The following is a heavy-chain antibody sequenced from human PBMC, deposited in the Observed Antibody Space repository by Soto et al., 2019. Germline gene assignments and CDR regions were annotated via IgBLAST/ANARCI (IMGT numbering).Heavy chain of an antibody. D-gene: IGHD5-18*01. CDR1: GFAFSSYG. Sequence: QAQLVESGGGVVQPGRSLRLSCAASGFAFSSYGMHWVRQAPGTGLEWVAVISYDGSLQHYADSVKGRFTISRDNSQNMVLLQISSLLAEDTAVDYCVSDRGYGHASVPYSWGQGTLVSGSS. CDR2: ISYDGSLQ. J-gene: IGHJ4*02. CDR3: VSDRGYGHASVPYS. V-gene: IGHV3-30*03.